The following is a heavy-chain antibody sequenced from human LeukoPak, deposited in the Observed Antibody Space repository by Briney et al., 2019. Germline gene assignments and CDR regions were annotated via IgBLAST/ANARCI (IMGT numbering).Heavy chain of an antibody. D-gene: IGHD6-13*01. CDR1: GGSISSGDYY. J-gene: IGHJ4*02. V-gene: IGHV4-30-4*01. Sequence: SETLSLTCTVSGGSISSGDYYWSRIRQPPGKGLEWIGYIYYSGSTYYNPSLKSRVTISVDTSKNQFSLKLSSVTAADTAVYYCARDQLGIYYFDYWGQGTLVTVSS. CDR3: ARDQLGIYYFDY. CDR2: IYYSGST.